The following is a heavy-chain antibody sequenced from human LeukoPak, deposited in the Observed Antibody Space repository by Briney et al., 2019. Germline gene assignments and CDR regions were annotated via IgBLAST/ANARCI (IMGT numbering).Heavy chain of an antibody. D-gene: IGHD3-16*02. V-gene: IGHV3-11*01. CDR3: ARDALGSYHY. Sequence: GGSLRLSCEASGFTFSDFYMFWIRQAPGKGLEWISYISNTGSTMYYADSVKGRFTISRDNAKNTLYLQMNSLRAEDTAVYYCARDALGSYHYWGQGALVTVSS. J-gene: IGHJ4*02. CDR2: ISNTGSTM. CDR1: GFTFSDFY.